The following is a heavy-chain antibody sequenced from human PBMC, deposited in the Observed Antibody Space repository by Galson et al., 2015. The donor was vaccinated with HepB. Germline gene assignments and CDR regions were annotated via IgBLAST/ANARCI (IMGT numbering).Heavy chain of an antibody. J-gene: IGHJ4*02. D-gene: IGHD2-21*01. CDR2: ISGYIGNT. CDR1: GYTFTHYG. V-gene: IGHV1-18*04. CDR3: ARGGGDLGPWVSLAS. Sequence: SCKASGYTFTHYGISWVRQAPGQGLEWMGWISGYIGNTNYAQKLQGRVTMTTDTSTTTAYMELRSLRSDDTAVYYCARGGGDLGPWVSLASGGRGPLVT.